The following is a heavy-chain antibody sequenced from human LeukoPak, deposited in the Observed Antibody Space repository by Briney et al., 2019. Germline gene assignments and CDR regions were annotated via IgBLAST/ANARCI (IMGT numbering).Heavy chain of an antibody. V-gene: IGHV3-30*18. CDR3: AKDRATVTTWAVF. Sequence: GRSLRLSCAASGFTFSNYGMHWVRQAPGKGLEWMAVISYDGSYKYYANSVKGRFTISRDNSKNTMYLQMNSLRGEDTAVYYCAKDRATVTTWAVFWGQGTLVTVSS. J-gene: IGHJ4*02. D-gene: IGHD4-17*01. CDR2: ISYDGSYK. CDR1: GFTFSNYG.